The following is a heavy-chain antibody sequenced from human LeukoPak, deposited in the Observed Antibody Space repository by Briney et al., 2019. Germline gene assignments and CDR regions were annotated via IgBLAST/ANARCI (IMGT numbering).Heavy chain of an antibody. Sequence: GASVKLSCKASGGTFSSYAISWVRQAPGQGLEWMGGIIPIFGTANYAQKFQGRVTITTDESTSTVYMELSSLRSEDTAVYYCARLGRYYYDSSGYYHKYFDYWGQGTLVTVSS. V-gene: IGHV1-69*05. D-gene: IGHD3-22*01. CDR1: GGTFSSYA. J-gene: IGHJ4*02. CDR3: ARLGRYYYDSSGYYHKYFDY. CDR2: IIPIFGTA.